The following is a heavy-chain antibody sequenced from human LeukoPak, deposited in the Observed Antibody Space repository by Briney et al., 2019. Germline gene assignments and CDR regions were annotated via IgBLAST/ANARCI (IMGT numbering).Heavy chain of an antibody. J-gene: IGHJ4*02. CDR3: ARDDTSAHFFDY. CDR1: GFTFKIYS. Sequence: PGGSLRLSCAASGFTFKIYSMNWVRQAPGKGLEWVSSISTSSSHMYYADSVKGQFTISRDNAKNSLYLQMNTLRAEDTAVYYCARDDTSAHFFDYWGQGTLVTVSS. D-gene: IGHD3-10*01. CDR2: ISTSSSHM. V-gene: IGHV3-21*01.